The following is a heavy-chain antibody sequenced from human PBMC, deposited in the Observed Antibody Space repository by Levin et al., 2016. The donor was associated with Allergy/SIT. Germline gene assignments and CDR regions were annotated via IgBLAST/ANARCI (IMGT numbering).Heavy chain of an antibody. V-gene: IGHV3-23*01. Sequence: WIRQPPGKGLEWVSAISGSGGSTYYADSVKGRFTISRDNSKNTLYLQMNSLRAEDTAVYYCAKPKRWLQFWREGDFDYWGQGTLVTVSS. J-gene: IGHJ4*02. D-gene: IGHD5-24*01. CDR2: ISGSGGST. CDR3: AKPKRWLQFWREGDFDY.